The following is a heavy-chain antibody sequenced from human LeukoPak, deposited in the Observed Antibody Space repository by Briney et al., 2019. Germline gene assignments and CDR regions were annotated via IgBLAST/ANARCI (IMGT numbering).Heavy chain of an antibody. J-gene: IGHJ4*02. CDR3: AREGYSYGLDY. Sequence: SETLSLTCTVSGGSISSYYWSWIRQPPGKGLEWIGYIYYSGSTNYNPSLKSRVAISVDTSKNQFSLKLSSVTAADTAVYYCAREGYSYGLDYWGQGTLVTVSS. CDR1: GGSISSYY. D-gene: IGHD5-18*01. CDR2: IYYSGST. V-gene: IGHV4-59*01.